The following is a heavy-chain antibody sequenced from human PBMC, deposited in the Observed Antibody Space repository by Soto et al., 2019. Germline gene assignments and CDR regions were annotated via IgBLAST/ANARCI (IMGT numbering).Heavy chain of an antibody. CDR3: AKDRPYSSGYYYDY. V-gene: IGHV3-21*04. Sequence: PGGSLRLSCAASGFTFSSYSMNWVRQAPGKGLEWVSSISSSSYIYYADSVKGRFTISRDNAKNSLYLQMNSLRAEDTAVYYCAKDRPYSSGYYYDYWGQGTLVTVSS. J-gene: IGHJ4*02. CDR2: ISSSSYI. CDR1: GFTFSSYS. D-gene: IGHD3-22*01.